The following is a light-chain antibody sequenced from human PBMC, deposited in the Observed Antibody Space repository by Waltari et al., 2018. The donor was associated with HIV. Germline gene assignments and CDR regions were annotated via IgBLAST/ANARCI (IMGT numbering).Light chain of an antibody. V-gene: IGKV1-33*01. CDR1: QDIINH. CDR3: QQYETLPLT. J-gene: IGKJ4*01. CDR2: DAS. Sequence: DIRVTQSPSSLSASVGDRVTITCQASQDIINHLNWYQQKPGKAPELLIFDASHLEPGVTSRFSGSGSGTHFTFTISSLHPEDFATYFCQQYETLPLTFGGGTRVDIK.